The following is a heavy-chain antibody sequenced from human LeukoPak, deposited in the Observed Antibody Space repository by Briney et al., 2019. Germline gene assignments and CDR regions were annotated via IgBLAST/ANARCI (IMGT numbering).Heavy chain of an antibody. CDR3: AKGAGQWLVPSEYFQY. J-gene: IGHJ1*01. CDR2: INNSGDNT. D-gene: IGHD6-19*01. V-gene: IGHV3-23*01. CDR1: GFPFSSYA. Sequence: HPGGSLRLSCAASGFPFSSYAMSWVRQAPGRGLEWVSGINNSGDNTYYADSVKGRFTISRDNSKNTLYLQMNSLRAEDTAVYYCAKGAGQWLVPSEYFQYWGQGTLVTVSS.